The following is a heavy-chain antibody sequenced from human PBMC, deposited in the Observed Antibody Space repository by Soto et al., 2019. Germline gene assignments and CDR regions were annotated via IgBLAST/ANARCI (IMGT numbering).Heavy chain of an antibody. CDR1: GGSISSSNW. CDR2: IYHSGST. CDR3: ARAHSSGWYEYYFDY. J-gene: IGHJ4*02. D-gene: IGHD6-19*01. V-gene: IGHV4-4*02. Sequence: SETLSLTCAVSGGSISSSNWWSWVRQPPGKGLEWIGEIYHSGSTNYNPSLKSRVTISVDKSKNQFSLKLSSVTAADTAVYYCARAHSSGWYEYYFDYWGQGTLVTVSS.